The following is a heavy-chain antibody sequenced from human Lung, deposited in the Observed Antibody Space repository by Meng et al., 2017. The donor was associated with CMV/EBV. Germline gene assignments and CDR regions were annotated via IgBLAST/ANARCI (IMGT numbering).Heavy chain of an antibody. CDR2: IIPILGRA. V-gene: IGHV1-69*10. Sequence: SVKVSXKASGGTSSSYVISWVRQAPGQGLEWMGGIIPILGRANYGQKFQARVTITADKSTSTAHMELSSLRSEGTAVYYCARSRVLSSSPSRPPTYGMDVWGQGTTVTVSS. CDR1: GGTSSSYV. CDR3: ARSRVLSSSPSRPPTYGMDV. J-gene: IGHJ6*02. D-gene: IGHD2-2*01.